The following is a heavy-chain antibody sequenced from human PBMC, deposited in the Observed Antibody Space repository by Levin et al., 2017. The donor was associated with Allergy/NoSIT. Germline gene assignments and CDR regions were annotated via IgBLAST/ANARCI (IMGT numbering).Heavy chain of an antibody. V-gene: IGHV3-21*01. CDR3: ARGGRLWFGEAHFDY. Sequence: SCAASGFTFSSYSMNWVRQAPGKGLEWVSSISSSSSYIYYADSVKGRFTISRDNAKNSLYLQMNSLRAEDTAVYYCARGGRLWFGEAHFDYWGQGTLVTVSS. CDR2: ISSSSSYI. D-gene: IGHD3-10*01. J-gene: IGHJ4*02. CDR1: GFTFSSYS.